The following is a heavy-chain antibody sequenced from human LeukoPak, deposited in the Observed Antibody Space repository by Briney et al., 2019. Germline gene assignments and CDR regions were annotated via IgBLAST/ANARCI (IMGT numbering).Heavy chain of an antibody. Sequence: SETLSLTCTVSGGSINSYYWGWIRQPPGKGLECLGYIHYTGTTNYNPSLRSRVTISIDLSNNQFSLKLHSVTAADTAVYYCAHKTTGEHFDYWGQGTLATVSS. V-gene: IGHV4-59*01. CDR1: GGSINSYY. J-gene: IGHJ4*02. CDR2: IHYTGTT. CDR3: AHKTTGEHFDY. D-gene: IGHD7-27*01.